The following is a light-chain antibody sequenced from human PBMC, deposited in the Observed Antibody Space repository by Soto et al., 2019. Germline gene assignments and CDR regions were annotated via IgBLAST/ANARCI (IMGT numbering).Light chain of an antibody. CDR1: QGVNSN. V-gene: IGKV3-15*01. Sequence: EIVMTQSPATLSVFPGERATLSCRASQGVNSNLAWYQQKPGQAPRLLIYAVSTRATGIPARFSGSGSGKEFTLVISSLQSEDFAVYYCQQHNKWPLTFGAGTKVEIK. J-gene: IGKJ4*01. CDR2: AVS. CDR3: QQHNKWPLT.